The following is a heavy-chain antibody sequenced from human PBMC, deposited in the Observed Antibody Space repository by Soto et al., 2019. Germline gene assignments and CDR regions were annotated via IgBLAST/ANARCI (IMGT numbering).Heavy chain of an antibody. Sequence: TLSLERFSSNAEIGSYYWSRIRQPPRKGLEWIGYIYYGGSANYNPSLKSRVTISLYTSKNQFSLKLSSVTAADTAVYYCARDYFDLYGDKRDQHSFPTRRTPDL. CDR3: ARDYFDLYGDKRDQHSFPTRRTPDL. D-gene: IGHD3-9*01. CDR1: NAEIGSYY. CDR2: IYYGGSA. J-gene: IGHJ2*01. V-gene: IGHV4-59*12.